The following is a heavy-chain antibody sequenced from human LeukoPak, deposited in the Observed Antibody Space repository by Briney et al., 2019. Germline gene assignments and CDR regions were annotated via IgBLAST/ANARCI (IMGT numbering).Heavy chain of an antibody. CDR2: INPNSGGT. CDR3: ARGFLAPAAAGIWFDP. D-gene: IGHD6-13*01. Sequence: ASVKVSCKASGYTFTGCYMHWVRQAPGQGLEWMGWINPNSGGTNYAQKFQGRVTMTRDTSISTAYMELSRLRSDDTAVYYCARGFLAPAAAGIWFDPWGQGTLVTVSS. CDR1: GYTFTGCY. J-gene: IGHJ5*02. V-gene: IGHV1-2*02.